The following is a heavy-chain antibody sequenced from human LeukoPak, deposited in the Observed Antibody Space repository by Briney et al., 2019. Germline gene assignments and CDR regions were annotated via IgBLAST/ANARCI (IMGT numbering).Heavy chain of an antibody. Sequence: GGSLRLSCATSGFTFSDYAMSWVRQAPGRGLEWVSAISGSASSTYYADSVKGRFTISRDNSKSTLYLQMNSLRADDTAVYYCAMKAVPRPRLHDRFDFWGQGTVVTVSS. CDR1: GFTFSDYA. CDR3: AMKAVPRPRLHDRFDF. J-gene: IGHJ3*01. V-gene: IGHV3-23*01. D-gene: IGHD5-24*01. CDR2: ISGSASST.